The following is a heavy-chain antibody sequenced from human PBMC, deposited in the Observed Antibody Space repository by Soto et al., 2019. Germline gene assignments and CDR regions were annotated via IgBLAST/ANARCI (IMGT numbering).Heavy chain of an antibody. CDR1: GGTFSTFD. V-gene: IGHV1-69*01. J-gene: IGHJ4*02. CDR3: GSTAPVDAGDKYYADF. CDR2: IIPFFGTA. Sequence: QVQLVQSGAEVKKTGPSVKVSCKTSGGTFSTFDISWVRQAPGQGLEWMGGIIPFFGTAEYSQKLEARIKITADAATNTVYIDLRNLTSEDTDLYYGGSTAPVDAGDKYYADFGGEGALVTVSS. D-gene: IGHD3-16*01.